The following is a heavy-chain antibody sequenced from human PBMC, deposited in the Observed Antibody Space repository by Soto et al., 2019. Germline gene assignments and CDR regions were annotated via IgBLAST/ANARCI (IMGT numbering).Heavy chain of an antibody. CDR3: ARGMRGLYAKDF. Sequence: EVQLEESGGGLVQPGGSVRLSCAASGFIFTNYWMHWVRQAPGKGLVWVSRISSDGSSTNNAESVRGRFTISRDNSKNTVYLQVSSLRAEDTAVYYCARGMRGLYAKDFWGQGPQVTVSA. J-gene: IGHJ4*02. CDR1: GFIFTNYW. D-gene: IGHD1-26*01. V-gene: IGHV3-74*01. CDR2: ISSDGSST.